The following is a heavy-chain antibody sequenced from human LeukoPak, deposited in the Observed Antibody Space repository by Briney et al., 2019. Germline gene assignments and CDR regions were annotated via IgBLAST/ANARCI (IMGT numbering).Heavy chain of an antibody. CDR3: ARGYCSSTSCYRPKYNWFDP. CDR1: GGTFSSYA. D-gene: IGHD2-2*01. V-gene: IGHV1-69*13. Sequence: ASVKVSCKASGGTFSSYAISWVRQAPGQGLEWMGGIIPIFGTANYAQKFQGRVTITADESTSTAYMELSSLRSEDTAVYYCARGYCSSTSCYRPKYNWFDPWGQGTLVTVSS. J-gene: IGHJ5*02. CDR2: IIPIFGTA.